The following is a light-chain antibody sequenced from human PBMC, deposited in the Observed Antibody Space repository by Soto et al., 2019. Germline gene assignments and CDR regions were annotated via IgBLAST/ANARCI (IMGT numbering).Light chain of an antibody. CDR1: SSDVGGYNY. CDR3: CSYAGSLPYV. V-gene: IGLV2-11*01. CDR2: DVS. Sequence: QSALTQPRSVSGSPGQSVTISCTGTSSDVGGYNYVSWYQHHPGKAPKVMIYDVSERPSGVPDRFSGSKSGDTASLTISGLLAEDEADYYCCSYAGSLPYVFGTGTQLTVL. J-gene: IGLJ1*01.